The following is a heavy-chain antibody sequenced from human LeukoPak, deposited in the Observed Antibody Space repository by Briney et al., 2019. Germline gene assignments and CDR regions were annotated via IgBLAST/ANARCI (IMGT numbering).Heavy chain of an antibody. CDR3: ARGLREFGYYYYHMDV. Sequence: DPSETLSLTCTISGASIDSYYWSWIRQPPGKGLEWIGEIIHSGRTNYNPSLKSRVTISADTSKNQFSLKLRSVTAADTAVYYCARGLREFGYYYYHMDVWGKGTTVTVSS. J-gene: IGHJ6*03. CDR2: IIHSGRT. D-gene: IGHD3-10*01. CDR1: GASIDSYY. V-gene: IGHV4-34*01.